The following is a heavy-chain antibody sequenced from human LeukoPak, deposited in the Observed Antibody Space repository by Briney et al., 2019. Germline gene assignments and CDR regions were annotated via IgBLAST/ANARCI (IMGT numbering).Heavy chain of an antibody. CDR2: ISGSGGST. V-gene: IGHV3-23*01. D-gene: IGHD6-19*01. CDR3: AKDRQRRQWLVADY. J-gene: IGHJ4*02. Sequence: GGSLRLSCAAAGFTFSNYAMSWVRQAPGKGLEWVSAISGSGGSTYYADSVKGRFTISRDNSKNTLYLQMNSLRAEDTAVYHCAKDRQRRQWLVADYWGQGTLVTVSS. CDR1: GFTFSNYA.